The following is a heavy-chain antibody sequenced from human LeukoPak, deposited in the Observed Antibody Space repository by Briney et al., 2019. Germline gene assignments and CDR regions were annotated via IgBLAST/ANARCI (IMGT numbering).Heavy chain of an antibody. J-gene: IGHJ6*02. V-gene: IGHV1-46*01. CDR3: ARDSQGSVWSGYYNYYYGMDV. D-gene: IGHD3-3*01. CDR1: GYTLTSYY. Sequence: ASVKVSCKASGYTLTSYYMHWVRQAPGQGLEWMGIINPSGGSTSYAQKFQGRVTMTRDTSTSTVYMELSSLRSEDTAVYYCARDSQGSVWSGYYNYYYGMDVWGQGTTVTVSS. CDR2: INPSGGST.